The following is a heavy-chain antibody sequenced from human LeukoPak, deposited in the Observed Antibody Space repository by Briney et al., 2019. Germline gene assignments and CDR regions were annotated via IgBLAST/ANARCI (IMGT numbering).Heavy chain of an antibody. Sequence: ASVKVSCKASGGTFSSYAISWVRQAPGQGLEWMGGIIPIFGTANYAQKFQGRVTITADESTSTAYMELSSLRSEDTAVYYCARDSGAVAGTFDYWGQGTLVTVSS. J-gene: IGHJ4*02. V-gene: IGHV1-69*13. CDR3: ARDSGAVAGTFDY. D-gene: IGHD6-19*01. CDR2: IIPIFGTA. CDR1: GGTFSSYA.